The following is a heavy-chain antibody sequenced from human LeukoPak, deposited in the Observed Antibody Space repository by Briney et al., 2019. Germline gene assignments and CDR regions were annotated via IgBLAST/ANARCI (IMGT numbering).Heavy chain of an antibody. J-gene: IGHJ4*02. Sequence: SVKVSCKASGGTFSSYAISWVRQAPGQGLEWMGGIIPIFGTANYAQKFQGRVTITADKSTSTAYMELSSLRSEDTAVYYCAGSGEMDSIFDYWGQGTLVTVSS. CDR3: AGSGEMDSIFDY. V-gene: IGHV1-69*06. CDR2: IIPIFGTA. D-gene: IGHD3-10*01. CDR1: GGTFSSYA.